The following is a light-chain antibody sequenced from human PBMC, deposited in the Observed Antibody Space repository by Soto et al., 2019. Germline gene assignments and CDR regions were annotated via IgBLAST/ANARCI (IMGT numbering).Light chain of an antibody. V-gene: IGLV2-23*01. CDR3: CSYAGSSTYV. J-gene: IGLJ1*01. Sequence: SGLTQPRSVNGSPGQSVTISCTGTISDVGGYNFVSWYQQYPGKAPKLIIYEGSKRPSGVSNRFSGSESGNTASLTISGLQAEDEADYYCCSYAGSSTYVFGTGTKVTV. CDR2: EGS. CDR1: ISDVGGYNF.